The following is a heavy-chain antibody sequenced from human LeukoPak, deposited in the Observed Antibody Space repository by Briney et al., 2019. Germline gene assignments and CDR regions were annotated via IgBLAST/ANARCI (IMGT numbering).Heavy chain of an antibody. V-gene: IGHV4-34*01. CDR1: GGSFSGYY. D-gene: IGHD5-18*01. CDR3: ARKRGYSLYRATYYMDV. Sequence: SETLSLTCAVYGGSFSGYYWSWIRQPPGKGLEWIGEINHSGSTNYNPSLKSRVTISVDTSKNQFSLKLSSVTAADTAVYYCARKRGYSLYRATYYMDVWGKGTTVTVSS. J-gene: IGHJ6*03. CDR2: INHSGST.